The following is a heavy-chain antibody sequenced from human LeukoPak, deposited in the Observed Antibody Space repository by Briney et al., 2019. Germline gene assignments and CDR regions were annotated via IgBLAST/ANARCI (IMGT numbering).Heavy chain of an antibody. CDR1: GGSISSYY. V-gene: IGHV4-59*08. J-gene: IGHJ4*02. D-gene: IGHD1-7*01. CDR2: IYYSGST. CDR3: ERRWAGTFDY. Sequence: PSETLSLTCTVSGGSISSYYWSWIRQPPGKGLEWIGYIYYSGSTNYNPSLKSRVTISVDTSKNQFSLKLSSVTAADTAVYYCERRWAGTFDYWGQGTLVTVSS.